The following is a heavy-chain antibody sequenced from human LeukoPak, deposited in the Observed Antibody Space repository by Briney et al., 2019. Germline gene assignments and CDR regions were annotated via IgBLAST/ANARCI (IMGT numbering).Heavy chain of an antibody. Sequence: SETLSLTCTVSGDSISGYYWSWIRQPPGKGLQWIGYIYYSGNSEYNLSLKSRVSISLDTSRNRFSLELRSVTAADTATYYCARTSALYRYDNSGSYYYYYMDVWGKGTTVAVSS. D-gene: IGHD3-22*01. CDR2: IYYSGNS. CDR3: ARTSALYRYDNSGSYYYYYMDV. V-gene: IGHV4-59*08. CDR1: GDSISGYY. J-gene: IGHJ6*03.